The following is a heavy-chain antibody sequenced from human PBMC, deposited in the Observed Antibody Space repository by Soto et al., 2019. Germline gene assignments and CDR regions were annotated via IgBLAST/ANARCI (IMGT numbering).Heavy chain of an antibody. CDR3: AKDSFINLRGYDPY. J-gene: IGHJ4*02. V-gene: IGHV3-23*01. CDR2: ISGSGDST. CDR1: GFTFSTYA. Sequence: PGGSLRLSCAASGFTFSTYAMIWVRQAPGKGLEWVSAISGSGDSTYYADSVKGRFTISRDNSKNTLYLQMSSLRAEDTAIYYCAKDSFINLRGYDPYWGQGTLVTVSS. D-gene: IGHD5-12*01.